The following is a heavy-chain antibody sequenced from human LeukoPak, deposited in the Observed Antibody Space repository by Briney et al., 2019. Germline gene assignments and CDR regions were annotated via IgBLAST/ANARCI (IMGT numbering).Heavy chain of an antibody. Sequence: ASVKVSCKASGGTFSSYAISWVRQAPGQGLEWMGRNIPILGIADYAQKFQGRVTITADKSTSTAYMELSSLRSEDTAVYYCASFDCSSTSCYELSYYGMDVWGQGTTVTVSS. V-gene: IGHV1-69*04. D-gene: IGHD2-2*01. J-gene: IGHJ6*02. CDR3: ASFDCSSTSCYELSYYGMDV. CDR2: NIPILGIA. CDR1: GGTFSSYA.